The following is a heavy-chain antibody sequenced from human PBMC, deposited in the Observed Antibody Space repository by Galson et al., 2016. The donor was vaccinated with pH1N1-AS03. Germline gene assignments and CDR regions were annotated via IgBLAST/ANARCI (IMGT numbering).Heavy chain of an antibody. CDR3: ARDRHYDTSWRFYYESEH. J-gene: IGHJ4*02. D-gene: IGHD3-22*01. Sequence: SVKVSCKASGGTFSNYAISWMRQAPGQGLEWMGGIHPIFGTPSYAQKFRGRLTITADHSTSAAYMELTSLTSEDTAIYYCARDRHYDTSWRFYYESEHWGQGTLVIVSS. CDR2: IHPIFGTP. V-gene: IGHV1-69*13. CDR1: GGTFSNYA.